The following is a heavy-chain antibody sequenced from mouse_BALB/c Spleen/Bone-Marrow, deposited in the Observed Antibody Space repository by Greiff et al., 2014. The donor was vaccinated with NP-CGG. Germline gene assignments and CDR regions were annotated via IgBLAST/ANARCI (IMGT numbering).Heavy chain of an antibody. CDR3: ASYYYGSSLFAY. V-gene: IGHV14-3*02. CDR1: GFNIKDTY. Sequence: VQLQQSGAELVKPGASVKLSCTASGFNIKDTYMHWVKQRPEQGLEWIGRIDPANGNTKYDPKFQGKATITADTSSNTAYLQLSSLTSEDTAFYYCASYYYGSSLFAYWGQGTLVTVSA. CDR2: IDPANGNT. D-gene: IGHD1-1*01. J-gene: IGHJ3*01.